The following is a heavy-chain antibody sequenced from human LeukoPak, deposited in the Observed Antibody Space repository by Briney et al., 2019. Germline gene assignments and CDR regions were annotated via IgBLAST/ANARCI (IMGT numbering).Heavy chain of an antibody. J-gene: IGHJ3*02. CDR2: ISTQDTYI. CDR3: ARGWFCSAGSCLDVFDI. V-gene: IGHV1-18*01. Sequence: ASVKVSCKASGYSFSSYGISWVRQAPGQGLEWMGWISTQDTYIAYAQNYRDRVTMTTDTSTRTVYMELRSLTSDDTAVYYCARGWFCSAGSCLDVFDIWGQGTMVTVS. D-gene: IGHD2-15*01. CDR1: GYSFSSYG.